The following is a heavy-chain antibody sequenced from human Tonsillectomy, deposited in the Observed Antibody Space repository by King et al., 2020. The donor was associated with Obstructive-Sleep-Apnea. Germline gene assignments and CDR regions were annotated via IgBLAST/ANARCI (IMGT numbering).Heavy chain of an antibody. J-gene: IGHJ4*02. V-gene: IGHV3-9*01. CDR1: GFTFDDYA. CDR2: ISWNSGSI. Sequence: DVQLVESGGGLVQPGRSLRLSCAASGFTFDDYAMHWVRQAPGKGLEWVSGISWNSGSIGYADSVKGRFTISRDNAKNSLYLQMNSLGAEDTALYYCAKSPTYYDILTGYTTRDYFDYWGQGTLVTVSS. D-gene: IGHD3-9*01. CDR3: AKSPTYYDILTGYTTRDYFDY.